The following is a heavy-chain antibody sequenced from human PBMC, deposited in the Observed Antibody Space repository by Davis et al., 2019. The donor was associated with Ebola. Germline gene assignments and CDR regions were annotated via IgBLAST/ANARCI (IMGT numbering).Heavy chain of an antibody. V-gene: IGHV7-4-1*02. CDR1: GYTFTSYA. CDR3: ARSGLSFGVVKYHYGMDA. J-gene: IGHJ6*04. CDR2: INTNTGNP. D-gene: IGHD3-3*01. Sequence: AASVKVSCKASGYTFTSYAMNWVRQAPGQGLEWMGWINTNTGNPTYAQGFTGRFVFSLDTSVSTAYLQISSLKAEDTAVYYCARSGLSFGVVKYHYGMDAWGKGTTVTVSS.